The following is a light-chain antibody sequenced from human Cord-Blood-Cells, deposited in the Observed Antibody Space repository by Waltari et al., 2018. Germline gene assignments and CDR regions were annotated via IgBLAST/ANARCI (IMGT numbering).Light chain of an antibody. CDR3: QQYYSTPYT. J-gene: IGKJ2*01. CDR1: QSVLYSSNNKNY. Sequence: DIVMTKSPDSLDVSLGERATINCKSSQSVLYSSNNKNYLAWYQQKPGQPPKLLIYWASTRESGVPDRFSGSGSGTDFTLTISSLQAEDVAVYYCQQYYSTPYTFGQGTKLEIK. CDR2: WAS. V-gene: IGKV4-1*01.